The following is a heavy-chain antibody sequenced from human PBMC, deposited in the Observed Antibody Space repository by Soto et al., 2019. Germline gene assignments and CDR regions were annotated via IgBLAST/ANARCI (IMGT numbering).Heavy chain of an antibody. D-gene: IGHD3-3*01. CDR3: ARVFNYWSGFYVY. J-gene: IGHJ4*02. CDR1: GGTVASSHW. V-gene: IGHV4-4*07. Sequence: SETLSLTCGVSGGTVASSHWWSWIRQPAGKGLEWIGRVYAAGNTNYNPSLTGRVTMSIDTSKKQFSLRMTSLTAADTAVYFCARVFNYWSGFYVYWGQGILVTVSS. CDR2: VYAAGNT.